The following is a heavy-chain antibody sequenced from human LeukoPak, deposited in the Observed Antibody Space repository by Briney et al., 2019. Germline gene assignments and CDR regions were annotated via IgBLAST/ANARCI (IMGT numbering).Heavy chain of an antibody. D-gene: IGHD3/OR15-3a*01. CDR2: IYYSGNT. CDR1: GFTFSRFE. CDR3: ARQTGSGLFILP. V-gene: IGHV4-39*01. Sequence: LRLSCVVSGFTFSRFEMNWVRQAPGKGLEWIGSIYYSGNTYYNASLKSQVSISIDTSKNQFSLRLTSVTAADTAVYYCARQTGSGLFILPGGQGTLVTVSS. J-gene: IGHJ4*02.